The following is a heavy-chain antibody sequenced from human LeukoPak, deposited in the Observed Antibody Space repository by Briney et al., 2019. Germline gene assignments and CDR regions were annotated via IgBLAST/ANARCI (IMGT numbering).Heavy chain of an antibody. CDR3: GRLSGVGYCSGGSCSNNWFDP. D-gene: IGHD2-15*01. CDR2: IIPIFGIA. Sequence: SVKVSCKASGGTFSSYAISWVRQAPGQGLEWMGRIIPIFGIANYAQKFQGRVTITADKSTSTAYMELSSLRSEDTAVYYCGRLSGVGYCSGGSCSNNWFDPWGQGTLVTVSS. CDR1: GGTFSSYA. J-gene: IGHJ5*02. V-gene: IGHV1-69*04.